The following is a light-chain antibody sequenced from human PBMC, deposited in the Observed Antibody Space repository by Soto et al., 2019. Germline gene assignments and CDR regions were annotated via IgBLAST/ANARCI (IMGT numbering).Light chain of an antibody. CDR3: QHYGTPPQT. CDR2: GAS. J-gene: IGKJ1*01. Sequence: EIVLTQSPGTLSLSPGERATLSCRASQSVISSSLAWYQQKPGQAPRLLIYGASSRATGIPDRFSGSGSGTDFTLTISRLEPEDFAVYYCQHYGTPPQTFSQGTKVDIK. CDR1: QSVISSS. V-gene: IGKV3-20*01.